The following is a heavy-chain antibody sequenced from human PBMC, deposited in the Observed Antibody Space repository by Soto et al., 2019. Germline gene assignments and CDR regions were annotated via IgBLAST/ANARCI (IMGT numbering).Heavy chain of an antibody. Sequence: QVQLQESGPGLVKPSQTLSLTCTVSGGSISSGDYYWSWIRQPPGKGLEWVGYIYYSGSTYYNPSLKSRVTISVDTSRNQLSLKLNSVTAADTAVYYCASHPRNEQSYYYGSGSHVYWGQGTLVTVSS. CDR2: IYYSGST. D-gene: IGHD3-10*01. J-gene: IGHJ4*02. V-gene: IGHV4-30-4*01. CDR1: GGSISSGDYY. CDR3: ASHPRNEQSYYYGSGSHVY.